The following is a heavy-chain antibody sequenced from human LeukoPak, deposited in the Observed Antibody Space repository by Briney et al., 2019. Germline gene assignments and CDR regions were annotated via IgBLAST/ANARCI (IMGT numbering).Heavy chain of an antibody. V-gene: IGHV4-39*07. J-gene: IGHJ6*03. D-gene: IGHD4-11*01. Sequence: SETLSLTCTVSGGSISSSSYYWGWIRQPPGKGLEWIGSIYYSGSTYYNPSLKSRVTISVDTSKNQFSLKLSSVTAADTAVYYCARGTTVTYYYYYYMDVWGKGTTVTVSS. CDR2: IYYSGST. CDR1: GGSISSSSYY. CDR3: ARGTTVTYYYYYYMDV.